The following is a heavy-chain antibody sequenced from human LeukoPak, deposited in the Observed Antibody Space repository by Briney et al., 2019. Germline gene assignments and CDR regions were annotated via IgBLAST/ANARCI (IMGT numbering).Heavy chain of an antibody. Sequence: SGPTLVKPTQTLTLTCTFSGFSLSTSGVGVGWIRQPPGKALEWLALIYWDDDKRYSPSPKSRLTITKDTSKNQVVLTMTNMDPVDTATYYCAIDTGRYGSGRSSYGRFDPWDQGTLVTVSS. CDR2: IYWDDDK. CDR3: AIDTGRYGSGRSSYGRFDP. V-gene: IGHV2-5*02. J-gene: IGHJ5*02. CDR1: GFSLSTSGVG. D-gene: IGHD3-10*01.